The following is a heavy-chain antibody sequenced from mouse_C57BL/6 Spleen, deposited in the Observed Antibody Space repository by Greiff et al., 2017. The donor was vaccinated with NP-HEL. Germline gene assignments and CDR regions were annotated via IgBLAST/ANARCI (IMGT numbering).Heavy chain of an antibody. V-gene: IGHV14-2*01. D-gene: IGHD1-1*01. CDR1: GFNIKDYY. CDR3: ATSHNTTGNYDY. Sequence: EVQRVESGAELVKPGASVKLSCTASGFNIKDYYMHWVKQRTEQGLEWIGRIYPEDGETKYAPKFQGKATLTADTYSNTAYLQLSSLTSEDTAVYYCATSHNTTGNYDYWGQGTTLTVSS. J-gene: IGHJ2*01. CDR2: IYPEDGET.